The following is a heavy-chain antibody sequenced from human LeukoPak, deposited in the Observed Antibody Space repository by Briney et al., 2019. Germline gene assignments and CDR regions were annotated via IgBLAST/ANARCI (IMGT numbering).Heavy chain of an antibody. V-gene: IGHV3-23*01. CDR2: ISDSGGST. CDR3: AKNNLWFGELFGDY. CDR1: AFTFSSYT. J-gene: IGHJ4*02. D-gene: IGHD3-10*01. Sequence: GGSLRLSCAASAFTFSSYTMSWVRQAPGKGLEWVSAISDSGGSTYYADSVRGRFTISRDNSKNTLYLQMNSLRAEDTAVYYCAKNNLWFGELFGDYWGQGTLVTVSS.